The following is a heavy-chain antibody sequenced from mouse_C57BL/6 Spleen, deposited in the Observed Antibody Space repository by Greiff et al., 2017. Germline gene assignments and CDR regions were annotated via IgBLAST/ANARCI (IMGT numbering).Heavy chain of an antibody. D-gene: IGHD2-1*01. CDR3: TRLIYYGNYD. Sequence: QVHVKQSGAELVRPGASVTLSCKASGYTFTDYEMHWVKQTPVHGLEWIGAIDPETGGTAYNQKFKGKAILTADKSSSTAYMELRILTSEDSAVYYCTRLIYYGNYDWGQGTTLTVSS. V-gene: IGHV1-15*01. CDR1: GYTFTDYE. CDR2: IDPETGGT. J-gene: IGHJ2*01.